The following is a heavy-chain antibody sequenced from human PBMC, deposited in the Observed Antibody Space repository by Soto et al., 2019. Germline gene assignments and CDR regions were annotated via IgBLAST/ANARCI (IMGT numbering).Heavy chain of an antibody. CDR2: INPSGGST. D-gene: IGHD3-22*01. CDR1: GYTFTSYY. J-gene: IGHJ6*02. V-gene: IGHV1-46*01. CDR3: ARAGGYYYDSSGYQDYYYYYGMDV. Sequence: ASVKVSCTASGYTFTSYYMHWVRQAPGQGLEWRGIINPSGGSTSYAQKFQGRGTMTRDTSTRTVYMELSSLRSEDTAVDYCARAGGYYYDSSGYQDYYYYYGMDVWGQGTTVTVSS.